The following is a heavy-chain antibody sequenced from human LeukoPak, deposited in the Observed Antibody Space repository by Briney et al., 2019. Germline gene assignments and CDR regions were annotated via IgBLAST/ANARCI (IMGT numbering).Heavy chain of an antibody. Sequence: ASVKVSCKASGYTFTSYYIHWVRQAPGQGLEWMGVIKPSAGSTIYAQKFQGRVTMTGDTSTSTVYMELSSLRTDDTAVYYCCRNVASGLDYWGQGTLVTVSS. D-gene: IGHD3-10*01. V-gene: IGHV1-46*03. J-gene: IGHJ4*02. CDR3: CRNVASGLDY. CDR2: IKPSAGST. CDR1: GYTFTSYY.